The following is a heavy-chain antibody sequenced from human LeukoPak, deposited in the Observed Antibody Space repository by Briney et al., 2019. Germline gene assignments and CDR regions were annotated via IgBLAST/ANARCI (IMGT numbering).Heavy chain of an antibody. CDR3: ARDYHRDNWFDP. J-gene: IGHJ5*02. CDR1: GGSISSSSYY. CDR2: IYYSGST. Sequence: SETLSLTCTVSGGSISSSSYYWSWIRQPPGKGLEWIGYIYYSGSTNYNPSLKSRVTISVDTSKNQFSLKLSSVTAADTAVYYCARDYHRDNWFDPWGQGTLVTVSS. V-gene: IGHV4-61*01.